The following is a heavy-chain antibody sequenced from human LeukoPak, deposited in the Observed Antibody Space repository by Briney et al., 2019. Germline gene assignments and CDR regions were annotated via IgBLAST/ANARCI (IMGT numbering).Heavy chain of an antibody. J-gene: IGHJ4*02. Sequence: ASVKVSCTASGYTFTGYYMHWVRQAPGQGLEWMGWINPNSDDTNYAQKFQGRVTMTRDTSISTAYMELSRLRSDDTAVYYCASGDQHHQLPYWGQGTLVTVSS. D-gene: IGHD2-2*01. V-gene: IGHV1-2*02. CDR2: INPNSDDT. CDR3: ASGDQHHQLPY. CDR1: GYTFTGYY.